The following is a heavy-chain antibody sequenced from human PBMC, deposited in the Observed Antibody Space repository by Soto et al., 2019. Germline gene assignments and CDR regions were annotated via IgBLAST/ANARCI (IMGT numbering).Heavy chain of an antibody. Sequence: LSLTCTVSGGSIFSGGYYWSWIRQHPGKGLEWIGYIYYSGRTYYSPSLQSRVSISIDTRKNQFSLQLSSVTAADTAVYYCARDNISSFGWDYYYGMDVRAQRTTVTGSS. D-gene: IGHD6-6*01. V-gene: IGHV4-31*03. CDR3: ARDNISSFGWDYYYGMDV. CDR1: GGSIFSGGYY. J-gene: IGHJ6*02. CDR2: IYYSGRT.